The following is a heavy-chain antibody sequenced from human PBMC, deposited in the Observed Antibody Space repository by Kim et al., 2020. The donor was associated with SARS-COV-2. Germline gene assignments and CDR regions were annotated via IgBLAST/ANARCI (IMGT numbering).Heavy chain of an antibody. D-gene: IGHD2-8*02. Sequence: GGSLRRSCAASGFTFRSYSMNWVRQAPGKGLEWVSYISSSSSTIYYADSVKGRFTISRDNAKNSLYLQMNSLRAEDTAVYYCARERDGGVDYWGQGTLVT. J-gene: IGHJ4*02. CDR1: GFTFRSYS. CDR2: ISSSSSTI. CDR3: ARERDGGVDY. V-gene: IGHV3-48*04.